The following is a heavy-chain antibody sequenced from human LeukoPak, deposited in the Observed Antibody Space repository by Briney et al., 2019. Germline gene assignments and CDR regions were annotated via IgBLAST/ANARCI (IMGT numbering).Heavy chain of an antibody. CDR3: AKARAGMYSSGWYSDAFDI. CDR1: GFTFSSYV. D-gene: IGHD6-19*01. CDR2: ISGSGGST. J-gene: IGHJ3*02. V-gene: IGHV3-23*01. Sequence: GGSLRLSCAASGFTFSSYVMSWVRQAPGKGLGWVSAISGSGGSTYYADSVKGRFTISRDNSKNTLYLQMNSLRAEDTAVYYCAKARAGMYSSGWYSDAFDIWGQGTMVTVSS.